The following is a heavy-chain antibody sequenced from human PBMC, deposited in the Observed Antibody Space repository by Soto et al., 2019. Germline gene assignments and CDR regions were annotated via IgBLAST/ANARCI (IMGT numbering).Heavy chain of an antibody. J-gene: IGHJ4*02. CDR2: IYYSGRT. D-gene: IGHD2-21*02. CDR1: GESISSSSYY. V-gene: IGHV4-39*01. CDR3: PRQRTTVVTQAYFDH. Sequence: SETLSLTCIVSGESISSSSYYWGWLRQPPGKGLEWIGSIYYSGRTYYNPSFKSRVTISIDTSKNQFSLKLSSVTATETAVYSCPRQRTTVVTQAYFDHWGQGALVTVSS.